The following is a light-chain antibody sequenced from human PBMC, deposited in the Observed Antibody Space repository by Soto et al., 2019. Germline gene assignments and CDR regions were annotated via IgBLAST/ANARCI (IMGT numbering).Light chain of an antibody. V-gene: IGLV2-11*01. CDR2: DVS. J-gene: IGLJ1*01. CDR3: CSYAGTFYV. CDR1: SSEFGGYNY. Sequence: QSALTQPRSLSGAPGQSVTISCTGTSSEFGGYNYVSWYQHHPGKAPKLMIYDVSERPSGVPDRFSGSKSGNTASLTISGLQAEDEADYYCCSYAGTFYVFGTGTKLTVL.